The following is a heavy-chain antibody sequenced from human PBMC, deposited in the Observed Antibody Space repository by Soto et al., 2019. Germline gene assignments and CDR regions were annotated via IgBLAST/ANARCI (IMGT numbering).Heavy chain of an antibody. V-gene: IGHV3-30*18. J-gene: IGHJ4*02. CDR3: AKDLAAAGTGLGVY. D-gene: IGHD6-13*01. Sequence: SLRLSCAASGFTFSSYGMHWVRQAPGKGLEWVAVISYDGSNKYYADSVKGRFTISRDNSKNTLYLQMNSLRAEDTAVYYCAKDLAAAGTGLGVYWGQGTLVTVSS. CDR1: GFTFSSYG. CDR2: ISYDGSNK.